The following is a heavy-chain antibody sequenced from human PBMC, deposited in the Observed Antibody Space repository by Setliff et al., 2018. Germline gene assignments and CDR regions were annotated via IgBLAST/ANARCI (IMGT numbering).Heavy chain of an antibody. CDR1: GYTFSDYW. D-gene: IGHD6-13*01. Sequence: PGESLKISCRGSGYTFSDYWIGWVRQMPGKGLEWMGIIYPGDSDTRHSPSFQGQVTISADKSISTVYLQWSSLKASDTAMYYCARALASAGTVYFDYWGQGTLVTVSS. J-gene: IGHJ4*02. CDR2: IYPGDSDT. CDR3: ARALASAGTVYFDY. V-gene: IGHV5-51*01.